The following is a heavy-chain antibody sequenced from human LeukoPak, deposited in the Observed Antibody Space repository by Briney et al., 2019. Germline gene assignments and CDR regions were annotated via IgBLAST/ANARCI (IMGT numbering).Heavy chain of an antibody. Sequence: SETLSLTCTISGGSISSYYWSWIRQPPGKGLEWIGYIYYSGSTNYNPSLKSRVTISVDTSKNQFSLKLSSVTAADTAVYYCARDLFWIAAANTNNNAFDIWGQGTMVTVSS. CDR1: GGSISSYY. CDR3: ARDLFWIAAANTNNNAFDI. CDR2: IYYSGST. J-gene: IGHJ3*02. V-gene: IGHV4-59*12. D-gene: IGHD6-13*01.